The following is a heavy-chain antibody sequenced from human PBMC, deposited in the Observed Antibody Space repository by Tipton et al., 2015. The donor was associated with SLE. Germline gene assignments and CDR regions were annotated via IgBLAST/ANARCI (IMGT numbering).Heavy chain of an antibody. D-gene: IGHD3-16*01. V-gene: IGHV4-61*05. CDR1: GGSISSSSYY. CDR3: ARVHRFNWYFDL. CDR2: IYTSGST. Sequence: LRLSCTVSGGSISSSSYYWGWIRQPPGKGLEWIGYIYTSGSTNYNPSLKSRVTISVDTSKNQFSLKLSSVTAADTAVYYCARVHRFNWYFDLWGRGTLVTVSS. J-gene: IGHJ2*01.